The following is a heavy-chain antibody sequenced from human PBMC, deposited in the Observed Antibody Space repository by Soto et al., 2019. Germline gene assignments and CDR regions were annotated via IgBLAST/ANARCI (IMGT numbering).Heavy chain of an antibody. CDR3: ARGSSGYYDSSGYYSPYYFDY. Sequence: SETLSLTCAVSGYSISSSNWWGWIRQPPGKGLEGIGYIYYSGTTYYNPSLKSRVTMSVDTSKNQFSLKPSSVTAVDTAVYYCARGSSGYYDSSGYYSPYYFDYWGQGTLVTVSS. CDR1: GYSISSSNW. V-gene: IGHV4-28*03. D-gene: IGHD3-22*01. CDR2: IYYSGTT. J-gene: IGHJ4*02.